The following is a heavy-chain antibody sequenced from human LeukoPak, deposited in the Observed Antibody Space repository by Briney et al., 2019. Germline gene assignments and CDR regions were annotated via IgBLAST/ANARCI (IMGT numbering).Heavy chain of an antibody. J-gene: IGHJ4*02. CDR3: AAGTAADY. Sequence: GGSLRLSCVVSGIPFSDYYMNWIRQAPGKGLEWISYISSSSSYTDYADSVKGRFTISRDNAQNALLLQMNSLRVEDTAVYYCAAGTAADYWGLGTLVTVSS. V-gene: IGHV3-11*03. D-gene: IGHD6-13*01. CDR2: ISSSSSYT. CDR1: GIPFSDYY.